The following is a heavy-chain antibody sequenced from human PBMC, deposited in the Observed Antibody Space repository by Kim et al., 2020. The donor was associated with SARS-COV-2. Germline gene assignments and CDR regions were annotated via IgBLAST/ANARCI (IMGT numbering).Heavy chain of an antibody. CDR1: GGSFSGYY. CDR2: INHSGST. J-gene: IGHJ4*01. D-gene: IGHD2-15*01. V-gene: IGHV4-34*01. Sequence: SETLSLTCAVYGGSFSGYYWSWIRQPPGKGLEWIGEINHSGSTSYNPSPKSRVTMSLDTSKNHFSLKLSPVTAADTAVYYSARAPDIVVVVATRVFDHWG. CDR3: ARAPDIVVVVATRVFDH.